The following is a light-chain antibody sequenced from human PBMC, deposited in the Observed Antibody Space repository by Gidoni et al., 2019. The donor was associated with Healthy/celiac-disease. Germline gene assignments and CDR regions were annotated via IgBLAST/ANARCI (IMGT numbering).Light chain of an antibody. CDR2: AAS. J-gene: IGKJ1*01. Sequence: DIQMTQSPSSLSASVGDRVTITCRASQVISNYLAWYQQKPGKVPKLLIYAASTLQSGVPSRFSGSGPGTDFTLTISSLQPEDVATYYCQKYNSAPPWTFGQGTKVEIK. CDR1: QVISNY. CDR3: QKYNSAPPWT. V-gene: IGKV1-27*01.